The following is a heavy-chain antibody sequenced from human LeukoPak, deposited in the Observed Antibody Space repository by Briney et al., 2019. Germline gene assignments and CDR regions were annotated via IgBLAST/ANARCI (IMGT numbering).Heavy chain of an antibody. Sequence: PSETLSLTCTVSGYSISSGYYGGWIRQPPGKGLEWIGSIYHSGSTFDNPSLKSRVTISVDTSKNQFSLKLSSVTAPDTAVYYCARSPGYCTKGVCYWTQSFDYWGQGTLVTVSS. CDR3: ARSPGYCTKGVCYWTQSFDY. CDR1: GYSISSGYY. V-gene: IGHV4-38-2*02. CDR2: IYHSGST. D-gene: IGHD2-8*01. J-gene: IGHJ4*02.